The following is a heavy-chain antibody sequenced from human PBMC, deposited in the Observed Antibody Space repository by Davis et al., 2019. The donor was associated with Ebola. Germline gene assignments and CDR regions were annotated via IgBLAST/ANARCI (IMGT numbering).Heavy chain of an antibody. CDR1: GFTFSSYA. Sequence: GESLKISCAASGFTFSSYAMSWVRQAPGKGLEWVSSIDFNGGYTYYTDSVKGRFTISRDNSKNTLFLQMNSLRAEDTAIYYCAKRGPVTTIPLLYFDDWGQGALVIVSS. V-gene: IGHV3-23*01. CDR3: AKRGPVTTIPLLYFDD. D-gene: IGHD2-21*02. CDR2: IDFNGGYT. J-gene: IGHJ4*02.